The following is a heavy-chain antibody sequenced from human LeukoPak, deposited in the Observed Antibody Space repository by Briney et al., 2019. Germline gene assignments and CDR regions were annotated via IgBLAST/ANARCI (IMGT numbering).Heavy chain of an antibody. D-gene: IGHD2-2*01. Sequence: PSETLSLTCAVYGWSFNDYYWNGIRQPPGKGLEWIGEINARGDTNYNPSLKSRVTISVDTSKKQFSLRFTSTIAADTAVYYCVRGQVPAARGYNWFDPWGQGTLVTVSS. CDR2: INARGDT. V-gene: IGHV4-34*01. CDR3: VRGQVPAARGYNWFDP. J-gene: IGHJ5*02. CDR1: GWSFNDYY.